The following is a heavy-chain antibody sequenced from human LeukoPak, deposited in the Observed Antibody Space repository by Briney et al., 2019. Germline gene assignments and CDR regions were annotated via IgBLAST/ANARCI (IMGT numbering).Heavy chain of an antibody. CDR1: GGSFSGYY. CDR2: INHSGST. D-gene: IGHD5-18*01. V-gene: IGHV4-34*01. CDR3: TRSGYSYGLDY. J-gene: IGHJ4*02. Sequence: SETLSLTCAVYGGSFSGYYWSWIRQPPGKGLEWVGEINHSGSTNYNPSLKSRVTISGDTSTNRFSLKLSSAAAPDATVHYCTRSGYSYGLDYWGQGTLVTVSS.